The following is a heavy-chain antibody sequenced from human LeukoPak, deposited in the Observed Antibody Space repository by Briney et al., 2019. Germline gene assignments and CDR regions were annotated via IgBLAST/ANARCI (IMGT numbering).Heavy chain of an antibody. Sequence: GASVKVSCKASGGTFSSYAISWVRQAPGQGLEWMGGIIPIFGTANYAQKFQGRVTITTDESTSTAYMELSSLRSEDTAVYYCARDHIAAAGYAGYYYYYMDVWGKGTTVTVSS. CDR2: IIPIFGTA. J-gene: IGHJ6*03. V-gene: IGHV1-69*05. CDR1: GGTFSSYA. CDR3: ARDHIAAAGYAGYYYYYMDV. D-gene: IGHD6-13*01.